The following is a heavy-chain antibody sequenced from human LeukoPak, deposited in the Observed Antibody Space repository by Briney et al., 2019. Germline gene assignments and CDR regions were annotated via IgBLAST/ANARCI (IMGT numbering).Heavy chain of an antibody. V-gene: IGHV3-53*01. Sequence: GGSLRLSCAASGFTVSSNYMSWVRQAPGKGLEWVSVIYSGGNTYDADSVKGRFTISRDNSKNTLYLQMNRLRVEDTAVYYCARAGRHDSSGYCLSGYFDYWGPGILVTVPS. D-gene: IGHD3-22*01. CDR2: IYSGGNT. CDR3: ARAGRHDSSGYCLSGYFDY. CDR1: GFTVSSNY. J-gene: IGHJ4*02.